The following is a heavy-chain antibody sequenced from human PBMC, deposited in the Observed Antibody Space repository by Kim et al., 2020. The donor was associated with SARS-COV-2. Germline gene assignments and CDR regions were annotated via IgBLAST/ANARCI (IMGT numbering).Heavy chain of an antibody. Sequence: ASVKVSCKASGYTFTGYYMHWVRQAPGQGLEWMGWINPNSGGTNYAQKFQGWVTMTRDTSISTAYMELSRLRSDDTAVYYCARGLRGLLWFGESVWKRYYYYGMDVWGQGTTVTVSS. CDR2: INPNSGGT. D-gene: IGHD3-10*01. CDR1: GYTFTGYY. CDR3: ARGLRGLLWFGESVWKRYYYYGMDV. V-gene: IGHV1-2*04. J-gene: IGHJ6*02.